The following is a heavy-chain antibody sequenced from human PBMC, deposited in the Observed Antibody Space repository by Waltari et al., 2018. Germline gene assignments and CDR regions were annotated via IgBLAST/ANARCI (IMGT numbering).Heavy chain of an antibody. CDR1: EFTFSNYG. V-gene: IGHV3-30*18. J-gene: IGHJ6*02. CDR3: AKSHLLYFDWWGGMDV. D-gene: IGHD3-9*01. CDR2: VSYDGRKE. Sequence: QARLVESGGGVVKPGKTLSLSCVGSEFTFSNYGMQWVRQAPGKGLEWVAVVSYDGRKEYYADSLKGRFTISRDNSKSTLYLEMNGLTVEDTATYYCAKSHLLYFDWWGGMDVWGQGTTVTVSS.